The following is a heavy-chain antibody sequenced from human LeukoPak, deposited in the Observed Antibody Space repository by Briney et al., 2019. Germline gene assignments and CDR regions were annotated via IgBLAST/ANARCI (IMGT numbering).Heavy chain of an antibody. V-gene: IGHV3-48*04. CDR2: ISSSSSTI. CDR3: ARGLAALE. Sequence: GGSLRLSCAASGFTFNLYSMNWVRQAPGKGLEWVSYISSSSSTIYYADSVKGRFTISRDNAKNSLYLQMNGLRVEDTAVYYCARGLAALEWGQGTLVTVSS. CDR1: GFTFNLYS. D-gene: IGHD2-15*01. J-gene: IGHJ4*02.